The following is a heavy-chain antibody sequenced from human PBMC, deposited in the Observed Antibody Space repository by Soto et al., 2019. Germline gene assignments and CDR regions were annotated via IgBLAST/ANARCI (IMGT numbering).Heavy chain of an antibody. CDR2: IYPGDSDT. J-gene: IGHJ4*02. V-gene: IGHV5-51*01. D-gene: IGHD6-13*01. CDR1: GYSFTSYW. Sequence: GESLKISCKGSGYSFTSYWIGWVRQMPGKGLEWMGIIYPGDSDTRYSPSFQGQVTISADKSISTAYLQWSSLKASDTAMYYCETYQWQQLAHLDYWGQGTLVTVSS. CDR3: ETYQWQQLAHLDY.